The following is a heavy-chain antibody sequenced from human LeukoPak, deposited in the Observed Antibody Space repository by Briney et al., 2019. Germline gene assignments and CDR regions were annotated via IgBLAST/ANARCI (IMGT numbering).Heavy chain of an antibody. CDR1: GFTFNNAW. CDR3: TTGGYFLDY. CDR2: IKSKTDGGTT. Sequence: GGSLRLSCAASGFTFNNAWMNWVRQTPGKGLEWVGHIKSKTDGGTTDYAAPVKGRFTISRDDSKNTLYLQVNSLKIEDTAVYYCTTGGYFLDYWGQGTLVTVSS. V-gene: IGHV3-15*01. J-gene: IGHJ4*02. D-gene: IGHD3-22*01.